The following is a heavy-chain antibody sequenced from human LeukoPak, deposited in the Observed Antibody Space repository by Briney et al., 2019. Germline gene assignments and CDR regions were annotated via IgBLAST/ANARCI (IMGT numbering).Heavy chain of an antibody. Sequence: GSLRLSCAASGFTVSSNEMSWIRQPPGKGLEWIGEINHSGSTNYNPSFKSRVTISVDTSKNQFSLKLSSVTAADTAVYYCARRPQWLAFDYWGQGTLVTVSS. CDR3: ARRPQWLAFDY. CDR1: GFTVSSNE. V-gene: IGHV4-34*01. D-gene: IGHD6-19*01. CDR2: INHSGST. J-gene: IGHJ4*02.